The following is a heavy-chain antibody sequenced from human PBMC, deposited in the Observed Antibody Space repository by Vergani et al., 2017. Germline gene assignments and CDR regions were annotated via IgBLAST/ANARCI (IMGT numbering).Heavy chain of an antibody. CDR2: INHSGST. CDR3: ARGEEQWLAFDY. V-gene: IGHV4-34*01. CDR1: GGSFSGYY. D-gene: IGHD6-19*01. Sequence: QVQLQQWGAGLLKPSETLSLTCAVYGGSFSGYYWSWIHQPPGKGLEWIGEINHSGSTNYNPSLKSRVTISVATSKNQFSLKLSSVTAADTAVYYCARGEEQWLAFDYWGQGTLVTVSS. J-gene: IGHJ4*02.